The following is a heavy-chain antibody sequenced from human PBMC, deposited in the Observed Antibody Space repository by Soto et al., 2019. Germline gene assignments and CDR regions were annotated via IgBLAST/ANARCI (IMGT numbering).Heavy chain of an antibody. D-gene: IGHD2-15*01. CDR1: GYTFTRYY. CDR3: AGIRVTATDYYYMDV. CDR2: INPTGDST. Sequence: ASVKVSCKASGYTFTRYYMHWVRQDAGQGLEWMGIINPTGDSTNYAQKFQGRVIMTRDTSTSTVYMELSSLRSEDTAVYYCAGIRVTATDYYYMDVWGKGITVTVSS. V-gene: IGHV1-46*01. J-gene: IGHJ6*03.